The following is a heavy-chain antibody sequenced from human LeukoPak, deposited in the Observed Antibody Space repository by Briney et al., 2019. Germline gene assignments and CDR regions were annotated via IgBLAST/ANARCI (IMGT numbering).Heavy chain of an antibody. CDR2: IWYDGSNK. V-gene: IGHV3-33*01. CDR1: GVTFSSYG. CDR3: ARDRYTALGIYYHDY. D-gene: IGHD5-12*01. J-gene: IGHJ4*02. Sequence: GGSLRLSCAASGVTFSSYGMHWVRQAPGKGLEWVAVIWYDGSNKYYADSVKGRFTISRDNSKNTLYLQMNSLRAEDTAVYYCARDRYTALGIYYHDYWGQGTLVTVSS.